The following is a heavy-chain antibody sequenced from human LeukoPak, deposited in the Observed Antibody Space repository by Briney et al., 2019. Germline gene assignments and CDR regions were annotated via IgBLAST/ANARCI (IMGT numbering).Heavy chain of an antibody. CDR3: AKEPHPQLWLPNAFDI. CDR1: GYSFITSG. V-gene: IGHV1-18*01. CDR2: PSGDNSHT. J-gene: IGHJ3*02. Sequence: ASVKVSCKTSGYSFITSGINWVRQAPGQGLEWMGWPSGDNSHTVYVQEFQGRVTMTTDTSTNTVYMELRSLTSDDTAVYYCAKEPHPQLWLPNAFDIWGQGTMVTVSS. D-gene: IGHD5-18*01.